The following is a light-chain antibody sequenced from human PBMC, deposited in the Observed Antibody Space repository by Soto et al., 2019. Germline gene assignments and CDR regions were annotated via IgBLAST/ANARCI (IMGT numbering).Light chain of an antibody. J-gene: IGKJ5*01. Sequence: EIVLTQSPGTLSLSTGEKATLSCRASQSVSSSYLAWYQQKPGQAPRLLIYGASSRATGIPDRFSGSGSGTDFTLTISRLETEDFAVYYCQQYGRSPPTFGQGTRLEI. V-gene: IGKV3-20*01. CDR3: QQYGRSPPT. CDR2: GAS. CDR1: QSVSSSY.